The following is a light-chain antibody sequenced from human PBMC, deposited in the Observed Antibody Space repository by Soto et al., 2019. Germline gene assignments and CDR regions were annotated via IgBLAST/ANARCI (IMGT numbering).Light chain of an antibody. Sequence: SAFSVSAKVGDRVTITCRASQGIRNDLGWYQRKPGKAPKLLIYAASSLQSGVPSRFSGSGSGTDFTLSNSRLRTEDFATDYSQQGDTFGG. CDR2: AAS. CDR3: QQGDT. J-gene: IGKJ4*01. V-gene: IGKV1-6*01. CDR1: QGIRND.